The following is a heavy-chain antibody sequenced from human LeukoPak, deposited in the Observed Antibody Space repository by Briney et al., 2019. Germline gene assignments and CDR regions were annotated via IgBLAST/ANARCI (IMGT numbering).Heavy chain of an antibody. CDR2: MRHDGSTK. J-gene: IGHJ4*02. Sequence: GGSLRLSCAASGFTFSNYGMHWVRQPKGKGLDWVAYMRHDGSTKYYADSVKGRFTISRDNSKNTLYLQMSSLRAKDTAVYYCAKGYDDSGYYLDSWGQGSLVTVSS. V-gene: IGHV3-30*02. D-gene: IGHD3-22*01. CDR1: GFTFSNYG. CDR3: AKGYDDSGYYLDS.